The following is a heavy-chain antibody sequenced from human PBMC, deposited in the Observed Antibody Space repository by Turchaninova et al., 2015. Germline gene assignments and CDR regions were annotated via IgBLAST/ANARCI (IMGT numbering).Heavy chain of an antibody. CDR3: ARGPGEYDTSGYYLPEYFQR. D-gene: IGHD3-22*01. J-gene: IGHJ1*01. V-gene: IGHV4-30-4*08. CDR2: IYYSGTT. CDR1: GDSLSSCDSY. Sequence: QVPLQESGPGLVKPSQTLSLTCTVSGDSLSSCDSYWSWCRQPPGKGLEWMGYIYYSGTTSYNPSLKSRVTISVDTSKNHFSLKLSSVTAADTAVYYCARGPGEYDTSGYYLPEYFQRWGQGTLVTVSS.